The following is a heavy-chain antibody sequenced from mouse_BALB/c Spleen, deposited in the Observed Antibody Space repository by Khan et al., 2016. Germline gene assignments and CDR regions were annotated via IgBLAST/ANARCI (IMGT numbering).Heavy chain of an antibody. CDR2: IDPYNGGT. J-gene: IGHJ3*01. Sequence: VQLQQSGPELVKPGASVKVSCKASGYSFTDYNIYWGKQSHGKSLEWFGYIDPYNGGTSYNQKFKGKTTLTVDKSSSPAFMKLNSLTSEDSAVYYCARYDYDVTWFAYWGQGTLVTVSA. CDR3: ARYDYDVTWFAY. CDR1: GYSFTDYN. D-gene: IGHD2-4*01. V-gene: IGHV1S135*01.